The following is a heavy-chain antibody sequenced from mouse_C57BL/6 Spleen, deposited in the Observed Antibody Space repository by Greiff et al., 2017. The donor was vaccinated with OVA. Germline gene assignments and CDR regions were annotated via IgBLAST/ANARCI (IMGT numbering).Heavy chain of an antibody. V-gene: IGHV1-52*01. CDR2: IDPSDSET. Sequence: QVQLQQPGAELVRPGSSVKLSCKASGYTFTSYWMHWVKQRPIQGLEWIGNIDPSDSETHYNQKFKDKATLTVDKSSSTAYMQLSSLTSEDSAVYYGARGTTVVAHYYAMDYWGQGTSVTVSS. CDR3: ARGTTVVAHYYAMDY. D-gene: IGHD1-1*01. CDR1: GYTFTSYW. J-gene: IGHJ4*01.